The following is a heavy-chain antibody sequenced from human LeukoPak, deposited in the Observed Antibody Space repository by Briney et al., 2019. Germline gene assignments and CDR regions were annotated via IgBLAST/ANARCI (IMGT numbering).Heavy chain of an antibody. D-gene: IGHD3-16*01. CDR1: GGSISSYY. CDR2: IYYSGST. Sequence: SETLSLTCTVSGGSISSYYWSWIRQPPGKGLEWIGYIYYSGSTNYNPSLKSRVTISVDTSKNQFSLKLSSVTAADTAVYYCATSLNAPWYFDYWGQGTLVTVSS. J-gene: IGHJ4*02. CDR3: ATSLNAPWYFDY. V-gene: IGHV4-59*01.